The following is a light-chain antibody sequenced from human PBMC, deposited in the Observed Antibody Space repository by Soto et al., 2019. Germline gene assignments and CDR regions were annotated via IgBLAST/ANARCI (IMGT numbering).Light chain of an antibody. CDR3: AAWDDSLNGYV. CDR1: NSYFGIKI. CDR2: STS. J-gene: IGLJ1*01. Sequence: QSVLTQPPSGSGTPGQRVTISCSGRNSYFGIKIVSSYQQVPGTAPKLLIYSTSQRPSWVPDRFSGSKSGTSASLAISGFLSEDEADYYCAAWDDSLNGYVFGTGPKV. V-gene: IGLV1-44*01.